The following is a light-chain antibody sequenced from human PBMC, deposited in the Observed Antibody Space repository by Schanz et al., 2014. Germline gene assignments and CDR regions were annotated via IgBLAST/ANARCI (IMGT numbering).Light chain of an antibody. CDR3: SSYSSGTTRWV. CDR2: EVT. V-gene: IGLV2-14*02. J-gene: IGLJ3*02. CDR1: SSDVGNYDL. Sequence: QSALTQPASVSGSPGQSITISCTGTSSDVGNYDLVSWYRHYPGKAPKLLIYEVTKRPSGVSNRFSGSKSGNTASLTISGLQAEDEADYFCSSYSSGTTRWVFGGGTKLTVL.